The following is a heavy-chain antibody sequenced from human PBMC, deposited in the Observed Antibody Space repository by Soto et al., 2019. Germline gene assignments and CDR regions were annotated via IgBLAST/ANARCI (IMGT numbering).Heavy chain of an antibody. V-gene: IGHV3-33*01. J-gene: IGHJ3*02. D-gene: IGHD2-15*01. CDR2: IWYDGSNK. Sequence: GGSLRLSCAASGFTFSSYGMHWVRQAPGKGLEWVAVIWYDGSNKYYADSVKGRFTISRDNSKNTLYLQMNSLRAEDTAVYYCARGCSGGSWTTCAFDIWGQGTMVTVSS. CDR1: GFTFSSYG. CDR3: ARGCSGGSWTTCAFDI.